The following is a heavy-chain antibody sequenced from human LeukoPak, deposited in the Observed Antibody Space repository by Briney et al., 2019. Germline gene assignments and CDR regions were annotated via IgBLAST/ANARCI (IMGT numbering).Heavy chain of an antibody. CDR3: ARFKFVPGDYYFDS. CDR2: IYFNGAT. Sequence: SETLSLTCTVSGASISTYYWSWIRQPPGKGQEWIGYIYFNGATNYNPSLKSRVSVSIDTAKNKFSLKMRSMTAADSGVYYCARFKFVPGDYYFDSWGQGTLITVSS. J-gene: IGHJ4*02. V-gene: IGHV4-59*01. D-gene: IGHD6-6*01. CDR1: GASISTYY.